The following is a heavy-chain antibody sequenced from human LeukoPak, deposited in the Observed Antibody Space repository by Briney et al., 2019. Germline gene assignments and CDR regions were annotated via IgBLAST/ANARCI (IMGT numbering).Heavy chain of an antibody. J-gene: IGHJ4*02. CDR1: GYTFTEYY. D-gene: IGHD1-26*01. V-gene: IGHV1-2*06. CDR2: IHPNSGDT. CDR3: ARDYSGSYTH. Sequence: ASVKVSCKASGYTFTEYYIHWVRQAPGQGLEWVGLIHPNSGDTFYAQKFRGRVTMTRDTSINTAYMDLDRLTSDDTAVYYCARDYSGSYTHWAQGTLVTVSS.